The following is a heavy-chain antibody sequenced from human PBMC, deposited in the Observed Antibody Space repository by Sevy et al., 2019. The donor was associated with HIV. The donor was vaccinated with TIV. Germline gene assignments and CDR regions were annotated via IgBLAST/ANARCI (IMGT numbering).Heavy chain of an antibody. Sequence: SETLSLTCTVSGGSITSLYWNWIRQPPGKELEWIANIYYNGHINYNPSLKSLVTLSLDTSKNQFSLRLSSVTAADTAMYYCAGENAWGRGYSWGQGTLVTVSS. CDR2: IYYNGHI. CDR3: AGENAWGRGYS. J-gene: IGHJ4*02. CDR1: GGSITSLY. D-gene: IGHD1-26*01. V-gene: IGHV4-59*08.